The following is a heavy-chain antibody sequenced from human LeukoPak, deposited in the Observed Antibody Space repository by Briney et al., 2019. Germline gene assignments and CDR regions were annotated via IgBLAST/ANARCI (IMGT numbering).Heavy chain of an antibody. J-gene: IGHJ4*02. CDR3: AREGVGQYSSSTGFDY. Sequence: SETLSHTCTVSGYSISSGYYWGWIRQPPGKGLEWIGSIYHSGSTYYNPSLKSRVAISVDTSKNQFSLKLSSVTAADTAVYYCAREGVGQYSSSTGFDYWGQGTLVTVSS. V-gene: IGHV4-38-2*02. CDR2: IYHSGST. D-gene: IGHD6-13*01. CDR1: GYSISSGYY.